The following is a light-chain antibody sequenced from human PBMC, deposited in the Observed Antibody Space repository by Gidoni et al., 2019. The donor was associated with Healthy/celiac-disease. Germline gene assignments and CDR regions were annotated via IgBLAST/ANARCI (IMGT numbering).Light chain of an antibody. Sequence: IQLTQSPSSLSASVGDRVTTTCRASQGISSYLAWYQQKPRKAPKLLIYAASTLQRGVPSRFSGSGSGTEFTLTISSLQPEDFATYYCQQSNSYPPTFGHGTKVDIK. CDR1: QGISSY. J-gene: IGKJ1*01. CDR2: AAS. CDR3: QQSNSYPPT. V-gene: IGKV1-9*01.